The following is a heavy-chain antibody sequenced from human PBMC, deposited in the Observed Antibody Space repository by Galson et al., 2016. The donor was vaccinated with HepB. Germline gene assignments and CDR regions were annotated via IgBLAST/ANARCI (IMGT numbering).Heavy chain of an antibody. CDR2: ISYDGSKK. J-gene: IGHJ6*03. D-gene: IGHD3-16*02. V-gene: IGHV3-30*18. CDR1: GFTFSSYG. Sequence: SLRLSCAASGFTFSSYGMNWVRQAPGKGLEWVAFISYDGSKKYYADSVKGRFTLSRDNSKNTLYLQMNSLRAEDTAGYYCAKDSSWRYSYYLHYYMDVWVEGTTGTVSS. CDR3: AKDSSWRYSYYLHYYMDV.